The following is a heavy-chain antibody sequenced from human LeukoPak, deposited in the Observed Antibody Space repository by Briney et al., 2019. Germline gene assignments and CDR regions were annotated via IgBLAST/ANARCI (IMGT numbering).Heavy chain of an antibody. CDR3: AREGIGPGSGSYYSPYYYYGMDV. CDR2: ISAYNGNT. V-gene: IGHV1-18*01. CDR1: GYTFTSYG. J-gene: IGHJ6*02. D-gene: IGHD3-10*01. Sequence: ALVKVSCKASGYTFTSYGISWVRQAPGQGLEWMGWISAYNGNTNYAQKLQGRVTMTTDTSTSTAYMELRSLRSDDTAVYYCAREGIGPGSGSYYSPYYYYGMDVWGQGTTVTVSS.